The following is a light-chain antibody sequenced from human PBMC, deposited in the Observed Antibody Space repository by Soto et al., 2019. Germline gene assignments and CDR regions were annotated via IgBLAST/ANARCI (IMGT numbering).Light chain of an antibody. J-gene: IGKJ4*01. CDR1: QSVSSN. Sequence: EIVVTQSPATLSVSPGERATLSCRASQSVSSNLAWYQQKPGQAPRLLIYGASTRATGLPARFSGSGAGTEFTLTLSRLQSEDFAVYYCQQYDNWPLTFGGGTKVEIK. CDR3: QQYDNWPLT. CDR2: GAS. V-gene: IGKV3-15*01.